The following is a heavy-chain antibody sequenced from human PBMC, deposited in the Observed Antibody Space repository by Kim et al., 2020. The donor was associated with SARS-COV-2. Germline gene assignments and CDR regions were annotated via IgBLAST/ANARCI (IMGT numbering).Heavy chain of an antibody. J-gene: IGHJ5*02. Sequence: PSLQSRVTISIDTSKNQLYLMLSSVTAADTAVYYCARRLPGATGNWFDPWGQGTLVTVSS. CDR3: ARRLPGATGNWFDP. V-gene: IGHV4-39*01. D-gene: IGHD1-26*01.